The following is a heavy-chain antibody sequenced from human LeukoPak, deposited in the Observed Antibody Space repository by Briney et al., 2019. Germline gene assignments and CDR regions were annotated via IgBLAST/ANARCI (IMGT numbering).Heavy chain of an antibody. CDR1: GFTFSGYG. CDR3: GRVKLWLRYYYYGMDV. CDR2: ISYDGSNK. J-gene: IGHJ6*04. D-gene: IGHD5-18*01. Sequence: PGRSLRLSCAASGFTFSGYGMHWVRQAPGKGLEWVAVISYDGSNKYYADSVKGRFTISRDNSKNTLYLQMNSLGAEDTAVYYCGRVKLWLRYYYYGMDVWGKGTTVTVSS. V-gene: IGHV3-30*03.